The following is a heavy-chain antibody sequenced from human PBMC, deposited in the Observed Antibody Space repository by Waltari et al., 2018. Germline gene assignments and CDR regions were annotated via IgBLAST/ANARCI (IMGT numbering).Heavy chain of an antibody. Sequence: QVQLMQSGAEMKKPGASVRVSCKASGYIFTAYYIHWVRQAPGQGLEWMGWINPNSGSTNYAQKFQGRVTMTRDTSISTAYMELSRLRSDDTAVYYCARPRDYGDYGDAFDIWGQGTLVTVSP. CDR3: ARPRDYGDYGDAFDI. D-gene: IGHD4-17*01. CDR2: INPNSGST. J-gene: IGHJ3*02. CDR1: GYIFTAYY. V-gene: IGHV1-2*02.